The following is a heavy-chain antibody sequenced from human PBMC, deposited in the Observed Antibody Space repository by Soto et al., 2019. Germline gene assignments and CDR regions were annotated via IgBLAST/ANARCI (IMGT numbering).Heavy chain of an antibody. CDR2: IWYDGSNK. CDR3: ARDYYGSGSRSNYYYGMDV. CDR1: GFTFSSYG. Sequence: PGGSLRLSCAASGFTFSSYGMHWVRQAPGKGLEWVAVIWYDGSNKYYADSVKGRFTISRDNSKNTLYLQMNSLRAEDTAVYYCARDYYGSGSRSNYYYGMDVWGQGTTVTVSS. V-gene: IGHV3-33*01. J-gene: IGHJ6*02. D-gene: IGHD3-10*01.